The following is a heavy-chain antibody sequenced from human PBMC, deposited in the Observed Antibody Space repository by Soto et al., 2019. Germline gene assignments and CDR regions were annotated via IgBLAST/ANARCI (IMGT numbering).Heavy chain of an antibody. CDR2: MNPNSGNT. V-gene: IGHV1-8*01. D-gene: IGHD3-3*01. Sequence: ASVKVSCKASGYTFTSYDINWVRQATGQGLEWMGWMNPNSGNTGYAQKFQGRVTMTRNTSISTAYMELSSLRSEDTAVYYCARGVVIISYYYYMDVWGKGTTVTVSS. J-gene: IGHJ6*03. CDR3: ARGVVIISYYYYMDV. CDR1: GYTFTSYD.